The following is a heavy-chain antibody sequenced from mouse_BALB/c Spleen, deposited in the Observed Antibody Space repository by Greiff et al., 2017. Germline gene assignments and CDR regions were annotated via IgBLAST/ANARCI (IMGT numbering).Heavy chain of an antibody. CDR2: IFPGTGTT. CDR1: GYTFTSYW. V-gene: IGHV1S132*01. Sequence: QVQLQQSGAELVKPGASVKLSCKTSGYTFTSYWIQWVKQRPGQGLGWIGEIFPGTGTTYYNEKFKGKATLTIDTSSSTAYMQLSSLTSEDSAVYFCARSGGDGYVADYWGQGTTLTVSS. D-gene: IGHD1-2*01. CDR3: ARSGGDGYVADY. J-gene: IGHJ2*01.